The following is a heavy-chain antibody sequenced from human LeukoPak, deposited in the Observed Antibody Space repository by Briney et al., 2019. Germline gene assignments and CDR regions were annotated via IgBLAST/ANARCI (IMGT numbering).Heavy chain of an antibody. D-gene: IGHD4-17*01. CDR2: INHSGST. J-gene: IGHJ4*02. V-gene: IGHV4-34*01. Sequence: PSETLSLTCAVYGGSFSGYYWSWIRQPPGKGLEWIGEINHSGSTNYNPSLKSRVTISVDTSKNQFSLKLSSVTAADTAVYYCARAMTTMTTKWGQADYWGQGTLVTVSS. CDR3: ARAMTTMTTKWGQADY. CDR1: GGSFSGYY.